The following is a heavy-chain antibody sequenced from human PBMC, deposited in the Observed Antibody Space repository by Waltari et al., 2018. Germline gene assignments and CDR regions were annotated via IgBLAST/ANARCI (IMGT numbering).Heavy chain of an antibody. CDR3: ARDYYDSSGTPNWFDP. Sequence: QVQLQQWGAGLLKPSETLSLTCAVYGGSFSGYYWSWIRQPPGKGLEWIGEINHSGSTNYNPSLKSRVTISVDTSKNQSSLKLSSVTAADTAVYYCARDYYDSSGTPNWFDPWGQGTLVTVSS. J-gene: IGHJ5*02. V-gene: IGHV4-34*01. CDR2: INHSGST. CDR1: GGSFSGYY. D-gene: IGHD3-22*01.